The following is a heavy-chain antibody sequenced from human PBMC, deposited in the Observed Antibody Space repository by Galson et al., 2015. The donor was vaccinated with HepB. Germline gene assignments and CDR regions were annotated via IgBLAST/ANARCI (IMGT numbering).Heavy chain of an antibody. V-gene: IGHV3-23*01. CDR3: AKEMTTRAEDYYGMDV. Sequence: SLRLSCAASGFTFSSYAMSWVRQAPGKGLEWVSAITGSGGGTYYADSVRGRFTISRDNSKNTLYLQMNSLRAEDTAVYHCAKEMTTRAEDYYGMDVWGQGTTVTVSS. CDR1: GFTFSSYA. J-gene: IGHJ6*02. D-gene: IGHD4-17*01. CDR2: ITGSGGGT.